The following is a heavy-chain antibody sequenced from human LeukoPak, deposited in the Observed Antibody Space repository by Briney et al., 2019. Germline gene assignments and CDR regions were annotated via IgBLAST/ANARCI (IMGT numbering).Heavy chain of an antibody. CDR3: ARDSAAAGRNSYYYYYGMDV. D-gene: IGHD6-13*01. J-gene: IGHJ6*02. CDR2: INPNSGGT. CDR1: GYTLTELS. V-gene: IGHV1-2*04. Sequence: ASVKVSCKVSGYTLTELSMHWVRQAPGQGLEWMGWINPNSGGTNYAQKFQGWVTMTRDTSISTAYMELSRLRSDDTAVYYCARDSAAAGRNSYYYYYGMDVWGQGTTVTVSS.